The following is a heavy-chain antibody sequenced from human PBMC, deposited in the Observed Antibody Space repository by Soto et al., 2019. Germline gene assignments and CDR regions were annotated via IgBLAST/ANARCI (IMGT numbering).Heavy chain of an antibody. J-gene: IGHJ4*02. D-gene: IGHD3-16*02. V-gene: IGHV4-39*01. Sequence: SETLSLTCTVSGGSISSSSYYWGWIRQPPGKGLEWIGSIYYSGSTYYNPSLKSRVTISVDTSKNQFSLKLSSVTAAETAVYYCARHVRAAADYDYVWGSYQAGHFDYWGQGTLVTVSS. CDR2: IYYSGST. CDR1: GGSISSSSYY. CDR3: ARHVRAAADYDYVWGSYQAGHFDY.